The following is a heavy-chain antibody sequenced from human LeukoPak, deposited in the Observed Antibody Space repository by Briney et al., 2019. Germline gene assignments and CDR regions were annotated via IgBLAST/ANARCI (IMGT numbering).Heavy chain of an antibody. V-gene: IGHV3-7*03. CDR1: GFTFSNYW. CDR2: ISQDGSGK. D-gene: IGHD3-10*01. J-gene: IGHJ3*01. CDR3: AREGSGRTAYNDGLDV. Sequence: PGGSLRLSCGASGFTFSNYWMSWVRQAPGKGLEWVINISQDGSGKNYADSVEGRFTISRDNSKNTLYLQLNSLRAEDTAVYYCAREGSGRTAYNDGLDVWGQGTMVTVSS.